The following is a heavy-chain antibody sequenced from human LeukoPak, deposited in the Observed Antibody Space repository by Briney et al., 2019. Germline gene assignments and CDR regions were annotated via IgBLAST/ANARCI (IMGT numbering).Heavy chain of an antibody. CDR3: ARRGMVHFDY. D-gene: IGHD3-10*01. V-gene: IGHV3-23*01. Sequence: GGSLRLSCAASGFTFSSYAMSWVRQAPGKGLEWVSAISGSGGSTYYADSVKGRFTISRDNAKNSLYLQMNSLRAEDTAVYYCARRGMVHFDYWGQGTLVTVSS. CDR1: GFTFSSYA. J-gene: IGHJ4*02. CDR2: ISGSGGST.